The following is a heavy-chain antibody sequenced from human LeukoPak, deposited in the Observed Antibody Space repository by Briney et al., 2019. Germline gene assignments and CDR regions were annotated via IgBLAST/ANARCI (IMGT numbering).Heavy chain of an antibody. CDR3: ARLAVTQNY. D-gene: IGHD2-21*02. V-gene: IGHV4-34*01. Sequence: PSETLSLTCAVYGGSFSGYYWSWIRQPPGKGLEWIGEINHSGSTNYNPSLKSRVTISVDTSKNQFSLELSSVTAADTAVYYCARLAVTQNYWGQGTLVTVSS. J-gene: IGHJ4*02. CDR1: GGSFSGYY. CDR2: INHSGST.